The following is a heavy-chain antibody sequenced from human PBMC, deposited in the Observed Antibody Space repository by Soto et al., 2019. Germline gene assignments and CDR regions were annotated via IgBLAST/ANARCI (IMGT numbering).Heavy chain of an antibody. D-gene: IGHD1-1*01. V-gene: IGHV2-5*02. CDR2: IYWDDDK. CDR1: GFSFPFRPRV. Sequence: QITLKESALPRVNPTQPPTWIFTSSGFSFPFRPRVLGGFGQPPGKALEGLAFIYWDDDKRYSPSLRSRLTITKDTSGNQVVLTMTNMDPVDTATYYCAHRLSGYNWNGGYFDYWGQGALVTVSS. CDR3: AHRLSGYNWNGGYFDY. J-gene: IGHJ4*02.